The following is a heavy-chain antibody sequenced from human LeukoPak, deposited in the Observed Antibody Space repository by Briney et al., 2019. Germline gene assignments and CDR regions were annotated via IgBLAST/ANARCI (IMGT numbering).Heavy chain of an antibody. CDR3: PRSGFGVVTRYHWFDP. J-gene: IGHJ5*02. D-gene: IGHD3-3*01. CDR1: GFTFRDYY. V-gene: IGHV3-11*04. CDR2: ISSSGSTI. Sequence: SGGSLRLSRAAPGFTFRDYYMSWIRQAPWKGLKRVSYISSSGSTIYYADSVNGRFTISRDNAKNSLYLQMNSLRAEDTAVYYCPRSGFGVVTRYHWFDPWGQGTLVTDSS.